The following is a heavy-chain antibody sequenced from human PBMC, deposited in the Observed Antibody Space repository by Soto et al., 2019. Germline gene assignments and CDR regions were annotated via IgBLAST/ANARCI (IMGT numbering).Heavy chain of an antibody. CDR1: GFTFSNYA. CDR3: ARGDSYYDFGIEC. J-gene: IGHJ4*02. D-gene: IGHD3-3*01. V-gene: IGHV3-23*01. Sequence: EVHLLESGGGLVQRGGSLRLSCAVSGFTFSNYAMSWVRQAPGKGREWVTSISGSGARTYYADSVKGRITTTRDNSKNTLFLQVSSLRDEDTAVYYCARGDSYYDFGIECWGQGTVVTVSS. CDR2: ISGSGART.